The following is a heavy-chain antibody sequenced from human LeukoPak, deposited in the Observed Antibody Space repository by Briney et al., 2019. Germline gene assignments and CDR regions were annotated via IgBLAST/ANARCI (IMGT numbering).Heavy chain of an antibody. CDR3: ARDRYYYDTSGPPLDI. CDR1: GVSISSSSCY. J-gene: IGHJ3*02. D-gene: IGHD3-22*01. V-gene: IGHV4-61*02. Sequence: SETLSLTCNVSGVSISSSSCYWSWIRQPAGKGLEWIGRIYTSGSTNYNPSLKSRVTMSVDTSKNQFSLRLSSETAADTAVYYCARDRYYYDTSGPPLDIWGQGTMVTVSS. CDR2: IYTSGST.